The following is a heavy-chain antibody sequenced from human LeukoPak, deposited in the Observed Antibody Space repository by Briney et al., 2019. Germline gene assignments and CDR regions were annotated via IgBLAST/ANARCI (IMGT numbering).Heavy chain of an antibody. V-gene: IGHV3-7*01. CDR1: GFSFSSYG. CDR3: ARGTWYCNT. Sequence: GGSLRLSCAASGFSFSSYGMHWVRQAPGKGLEWVANIKQDGSETHYVDSVKGRFTISRDNAKNSLYLQMNRLRAEDTAVYYCARGTWYCNTWGQGTLVTVSS. D-gene: IGHD6-13*01. J-gene: IGHJ5*02. CDR2: IKQDGSET.